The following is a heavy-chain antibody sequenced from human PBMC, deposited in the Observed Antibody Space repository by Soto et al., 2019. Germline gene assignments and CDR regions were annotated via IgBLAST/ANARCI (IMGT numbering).Heavy chain of an antibody. Sequence: QPGGSLRLSCVASGFSFSAYAMSWVRQSPGKGFEWVSTISGSGRITTYADSVKGRFTTSKDTSTNTLYLHMNSLTADDTALYYCVKERIELWLIDYWGQGTLVTVS. CDR2: ISGSGRIT. CDR1: GFSFSAYA. CDR3: VKERIELWLIDY. J-gene: IGHJ4*02. V-gene: IGHV3-23*01. D-gene: IGHD5-18*01.